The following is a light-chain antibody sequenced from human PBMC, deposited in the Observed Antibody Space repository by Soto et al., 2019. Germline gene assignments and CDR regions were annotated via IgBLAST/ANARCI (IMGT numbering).Light chain of an antibody. CDR1: QSFSNR. Sequence: DIPMTQSPSTLSASVGDRVTITCRASQSFSNRLAWYQQTPGKAPKLLIFKASTSQSGVPSSFSGSGSGTEFTLTIRCLQPGDFATYYCQQYYNYPLTCGEGTKVEV. CDR2: KAS. J-gene: IGKJ1*01. CDR3: QQYYNYPLT. V-gene: IGKV1-5*03.